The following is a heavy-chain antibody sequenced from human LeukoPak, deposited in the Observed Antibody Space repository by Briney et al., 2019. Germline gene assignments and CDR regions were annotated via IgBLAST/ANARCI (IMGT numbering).Heavy chain of an antibody. CDR3: ARERVVAATLFDN. V-gene: IGHV3-21*01. CDR1: GFTFSSYS. CDR2: ISSSSSYI. D-gene: IGHD2-15*01. Sequence: PGGSLRLSCAASGFTFSSYSMNWVRQAPGKGLKWVSSISSSSSYIYYADSVKGRFTISRDNAKNSLYLQMNSLRAEDTAVYYCARERVVAATLFDNWGQGTLVTVFS. J-gene: IGHJ4*02.